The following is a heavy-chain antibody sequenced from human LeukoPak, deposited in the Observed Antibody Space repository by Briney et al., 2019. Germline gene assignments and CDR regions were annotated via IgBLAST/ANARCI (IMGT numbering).Heavy chain of an antibody. CDR3: ARGAVTRDFDL. D-gene: IGHD4-17*01. J-gene: IGHJ4*02. Sequence: GGSLRLSCAVSGFSVSSNFMNWVRQAPGKGLDWVSVIYSSGSTYYADSVKGRFTIARDNSKNTVYLQMNSLRAEDTGVYYCARGAVTRDFDLWGQGTLVTASS. CDR1: GFSVSSNF. CDR2: IYSSGST. V-gene: IGHV3-53*01.